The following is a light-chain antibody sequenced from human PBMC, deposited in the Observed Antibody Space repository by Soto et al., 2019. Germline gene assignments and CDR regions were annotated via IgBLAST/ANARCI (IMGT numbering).Light chain of an antibody. CDR2: DAS. CDR1: QSVSSY. Sequence: EIVLTQSPATLCLSPGERATLSCRASQSVSSYLAWYQQKPGQAPRLLIYDASNRATGIPARFSGSGSGTDFTLTISSLEPEDFAVYYCQQRSNWPLFGPGTKVDIK. J-gene: IGKJ3*01. V-gene: IGKV3-11*01. CDR3: QQRSNWPL.